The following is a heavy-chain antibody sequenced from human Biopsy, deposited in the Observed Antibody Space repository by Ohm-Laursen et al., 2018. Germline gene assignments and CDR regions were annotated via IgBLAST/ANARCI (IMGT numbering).Heavy chain of an antibody. CDR3: ARDPRDTALGIFDY. V-gene: IGHV3-33*01. J-gene: IGHJ4*02. CDR1: GFTLYKHG. Sequence: SLSLSCAASGFTLYKHGMHWVRQAPGQGLEWVAVIWFDETNKHYADSVKGRFTISRDNSKNMLYLQMNTLSDADTAVYYCARDPRDTALGIFDYWGQGTLVTVSS. CDR2: IWFDETNK. D-gene: IGHD5-18*01.